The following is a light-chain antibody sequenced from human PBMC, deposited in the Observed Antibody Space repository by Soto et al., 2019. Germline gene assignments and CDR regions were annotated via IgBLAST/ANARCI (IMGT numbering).Light chain of an antibody. V-gene: IGKV3-20*01. CDR2: GAS. CDR1: QSVYSNY. Sequence: ENLLTQSPGPLSFSPGERATLSFRASQSVYSNYLAWFQQKPGQAPRLLIYGASSRATGIPDRFSGSGSGTDFTLTISGLEPEDFAVYSCQQYASSITFGQGTRLEIK. J-gene: IGKJ5*01. CDR3: QQYASSIT.